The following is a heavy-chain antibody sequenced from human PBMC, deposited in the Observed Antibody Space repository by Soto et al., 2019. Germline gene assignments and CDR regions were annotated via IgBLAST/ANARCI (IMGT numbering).Heavy chain of an antibody. J-gene: IGHJ6*02. CDR1: GYRFISYW. V-gene: IGHV5-51*01. CDR2: IYPGDSDT. Sequence: GQSLEVCCKGAGYRFISYWIGCVRQMPGKGLEWMGIIYPGDSDTRYSPSFQGQVTISADKSISTAYLQWSSLKASDTAMYYCARRIAAAGTYYYYGMDVWGQGTTVTVSS. D-gene: IGHD6-13*01. CDR3: ARRIAAAGTYYYYGMDV.